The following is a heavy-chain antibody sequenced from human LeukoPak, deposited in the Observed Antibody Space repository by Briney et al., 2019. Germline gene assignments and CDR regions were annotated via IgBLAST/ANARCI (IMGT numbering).Heavy chain of an antibody. D-gene: IGHD6-13*01. CDR1: GFTFSSYG. CDR3: AKDRDRSFGAFDI. Sequence: GGSLSSSGEASGFTFSSYGMHWVGQAPGKGLEGGAVISYDGSNKYYADSVKGRFTISRDNSKNTLYLQMNSLRAEDTAVYYCAKDRDRSFGAFDIWGQGTMVTVSS. V-gene: IGHV3-30*18. CDR2: ISYDGSNK. J-gene: IGHJ3*02.